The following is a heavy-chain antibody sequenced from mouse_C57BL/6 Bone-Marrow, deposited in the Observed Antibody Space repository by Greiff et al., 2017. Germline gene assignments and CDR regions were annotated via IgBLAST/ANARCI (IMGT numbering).Heavy chain of an antibody. CDR1: GFTFSSYG. CDR3: ARRGDGRDWYFDV. J-gene: IGHJ1*03. V-gene: IGHV5-6*02. Sequence: EVKLMESGGDLVKPGGSLKLSCAASGFTFSSYGMSWVRQTPDKRLEWVATISSGGSYTYYPDSVKGRFTISRDKAKNTLYLQMSSLKSEDTAMYYCARRGDGRDWYFDVWGTGTTVTVSS. CDR2: ISSGGSYT.